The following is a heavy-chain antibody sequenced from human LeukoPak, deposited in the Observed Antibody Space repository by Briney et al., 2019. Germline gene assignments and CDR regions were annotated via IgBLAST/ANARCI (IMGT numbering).Heavy chain of an antibody. Sequence: GGSLRLSCAASGFTFSTNYMSWVRQAPGKGLGWVGRIKRKFDGGTTDYAAPVKDRFTISREDSKNTLYLQMNSLKTEDTAVYFCTTDDGSGSFYNRGLDYWGQGTLVTVSS. CDR3: TTDDGSGSFYNRGLDY. V-gene: IGHV3-15*01. D-gene: IGHD3-10*01. CDR1: GFTFSTNY. J-gene: IGHJ4*02. CDR2: IKRKFDGGTT.